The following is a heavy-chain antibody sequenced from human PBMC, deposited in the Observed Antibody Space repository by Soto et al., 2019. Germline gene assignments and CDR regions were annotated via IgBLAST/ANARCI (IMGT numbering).Heavy chain of an antibody. CDR3: ARDRAGIGDSFEI. J-gene: IGHJ3*02. Sequence: SETLSLPCTVSGGSISSGGYYWSWIRQHPGKGLEWIGYIYYSGSTYYTPSTKSRVTISVDTSKNQFSLKLSSVTAADTAVYYCARDRAGIGDSFEIWGQGTMFTVAS. D-gene: IGHD3-10*01. V-gene: IGHV4-31*03. CDR1: GGSISSGGYY. CDR2: IYYSGST.